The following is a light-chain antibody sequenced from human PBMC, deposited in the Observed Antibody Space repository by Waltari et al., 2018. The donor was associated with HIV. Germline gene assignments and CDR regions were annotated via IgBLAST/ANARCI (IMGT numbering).Light chain of an antibody. CDR1: QSVSSK. V-gene: IGKV3-15*01. Sequence: EIVMTQSPATLSVSPGERATLSCRASQSVSSKLAWYQQKPGQAPRLLINDASTRATGIPARFSGSGSGTEFTLTISSLQSEDFAVYYCQQYNNWPRTFGQGTKVEIK. J-gene: IGKJ1*01. CDR2: DAS. CDR3: QQYNNWPRT.